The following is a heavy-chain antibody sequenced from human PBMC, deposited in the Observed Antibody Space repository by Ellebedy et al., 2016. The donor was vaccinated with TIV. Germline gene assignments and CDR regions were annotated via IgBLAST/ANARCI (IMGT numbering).Heavy chain of an antibody. CDR2: TYYRSDWNY. CDR1: GDSVSTNIAA. CDR3: ARGVGAANWGDYFDY. Sequence: SQTLSLTCAISGDSVSTNIAAWNWIRQSPSRGLEWLGRTYYRSDWNYHYAQAVQSRITINPDTSKNQVYLQLKSVTPEDTAVYYRARGVGAANWGDYFDYWGQGTLVTVSS. J-gene: IGHJ4*02. D-gene: IGHD7-27*01. V-gene: IGHV6-1*01.